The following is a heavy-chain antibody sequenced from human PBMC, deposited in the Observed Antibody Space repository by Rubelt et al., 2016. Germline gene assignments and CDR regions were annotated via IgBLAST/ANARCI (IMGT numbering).Heavy chain of an antibody. V-gene: IGHV1-24*01. CDR3: ATIGLEWLLEDY. D-gene: IGHD3-3*01. Sequence: QVQPVQSGAEVKKPGASAKVSCKVSGYTLTELSMHWVRQAPGKGLEWMGGFDPEDGETIYAKKFQGRVTMTEETSTDTAYMELSSLRSEDTAVYYCATIGLEWLLEDYWGQGTLVTVSS. CDR2: FDPEDGET. J-gene: IGHJ4*02. CDR1: GYTLTELS.